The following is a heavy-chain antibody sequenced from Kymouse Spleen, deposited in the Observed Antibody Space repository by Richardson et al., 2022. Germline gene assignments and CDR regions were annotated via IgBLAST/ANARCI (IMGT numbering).Heavy chain of an antibody. CDR1: GFTFSSYG. CDR3: AIPIAA. Sequence: QVQLVESGGGVVQPGRSLRLSCAASGFTFSSYGMHWVRQAPGKGLEWVAVISYDGSNKYYADSVKGRFTISRDNSKNTLYLQMNSLRAEDTAVYYCAIPIAAWGQGTLVTVSS. J-gene: IGHJ5*02. CDR2: ISYDGSNK. D-gene: IGHD6-13*01,IGHD6-19*01,IGHD6-25*01. V-gene: IGHV3-30*18.